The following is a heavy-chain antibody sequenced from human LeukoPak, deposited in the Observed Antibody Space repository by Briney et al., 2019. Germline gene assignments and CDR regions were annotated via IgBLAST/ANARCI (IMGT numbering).Heavy chain of an antibody. D-gene: IGHD6-19*01. V-gene: IGHV1-2*04. CDR1: GYTFAGYY. CDR3: ARGAVVAVAIHGTYFRDWFDP. CDR2: INPNSGGT. Sequence: ASVKVSCKASGYTFAGYYMHWVRQAPGQGLEWMGWINPNSGGTNYAQKFQGWVTMTRDTSISTAYMELSRLRSDDTAVYYCARGAVVAVAIHGTYFRDWFDPWGQGTLVIVSS. J-gene: IGHJ5*02.